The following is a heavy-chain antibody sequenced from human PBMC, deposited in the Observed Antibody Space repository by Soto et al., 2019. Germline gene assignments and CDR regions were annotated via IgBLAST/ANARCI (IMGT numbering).Heavy chain of an antibody. Sequence: ASVKVACKASGGSFSTYTISWVRQAPGQGLEWMGRIIPMFDITNTAQSFQGRVTITADKSTSTAYLELSTLRSDDTAMYFCTLGSWSAETFDIWGRGTMVTV. V-gene: IGHV1-69*02. CDR1: GGSFSTYT. J-gene: IGHJ3*02. CDR3: TLGSWSAETFDI. CDR2: IIPMFDIT. D-gene: IGHD6-13*01.